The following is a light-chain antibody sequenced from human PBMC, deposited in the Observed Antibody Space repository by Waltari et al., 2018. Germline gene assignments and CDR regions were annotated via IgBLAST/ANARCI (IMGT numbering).Light chain of an antibody. CDR1: QSVLYTSNNKNY. Sequence: DIVMTQSPDSLAVSLVERATINCKSSQSVLYTSNNKNYLACYQQKPGQPPKLLFYWASTRESGVPDRFSGSGSGTDFTLTISGLQAEDVAVYYCQQYYSPPWTFGQGTQVEIK. CDR2: WAS. J-gene: IGKJ1*01. V-gene: IGKV4-1*01. CDR3: QQYYSPPWT.